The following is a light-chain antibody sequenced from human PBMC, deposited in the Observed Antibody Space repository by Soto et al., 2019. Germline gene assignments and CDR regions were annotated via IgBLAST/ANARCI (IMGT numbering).Light chain of an antibody. V-gene: IGLV2-18*02. CDR3: SSFTSSSTYV. CDR2: EVS. CDR1: SSDVGSYNR. Sequence: SVLTQPPSVSGSPGQSVAISCSGTSSDVGSYNRVSWYQQPPGTAPKLMIYEVSNRPSGVPDRFSGSRSGNTASLTISGLRAEDEADYYCSSFTSSSTYVFGTGTKVTVL. J-gene: IGLJ1*01.